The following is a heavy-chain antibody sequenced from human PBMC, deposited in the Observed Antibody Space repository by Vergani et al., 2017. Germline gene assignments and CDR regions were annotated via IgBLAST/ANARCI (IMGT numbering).Heavy chain of an antibody. V-gene: IGHV4-4*02. Sequence: QVQLHESGPGLVKPSGTLSLTCAVSGGSIRSSNWWSWVPQPPGKGLEWIGEIYHSGSTNYNPSLKRRVTISVDKSKNQFSLNLSSVTAADTAVYYCASGDAGTGDYWGQGTLVTVSS. J-gene: IGHJ4*02. CDR1: GGSIRSSNW. D-gene: IGHD6-13*01. CDR2: IYHSGST. CDR3: ASGDAGTGDY.